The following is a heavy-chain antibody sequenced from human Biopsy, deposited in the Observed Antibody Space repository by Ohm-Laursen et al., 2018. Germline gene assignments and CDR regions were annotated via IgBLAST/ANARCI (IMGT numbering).Heavy chain of an antibody. J-gene: IGHJ2*01. CDR3: ASAGYNPDWNFDL. V-gene: IGHV4-4*07. CDR1: GGSLSSYY. Sequence: TLSLTCTVSGGSLSSYYWSWIRQPAGKGLEWIGRIYSSGSTNYNPSLKSRVTLSMDTSKKQFSLRLSSVTAADTAVYYCASAGYNPDWNFDLWGRGTRVTVSS. CDR2: IYSSGST. D-gene: IGHD5-24*01.